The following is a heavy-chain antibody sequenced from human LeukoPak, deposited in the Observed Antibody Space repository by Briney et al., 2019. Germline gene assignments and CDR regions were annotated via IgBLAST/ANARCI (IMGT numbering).Heavy chain of an antibody. D-gene: IGHD1-26*01. J-gene: IGHJ4*02. Sequence: GGSLRLSCVASGFTVASNYMHWVRQAPGKGLEWVSAISGSGGSTYYADSVKGRFTISRDNSKNTLYLQMNSLRAEDTAVYYCAKDRGSGSYYDYWGQGTLVTVSS. V-gene: IGHV3-23*01. CDR3: AKDRGSGSYYDY. CDR2: ISGSGGST. CDR1: GFTVASNY.